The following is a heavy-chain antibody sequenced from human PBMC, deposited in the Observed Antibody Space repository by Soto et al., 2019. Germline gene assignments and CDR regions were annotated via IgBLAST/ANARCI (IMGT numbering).Heavy chain of an antibody. V-gene: IGHV3-33*01. CDR3: ARDALGPFPGYFDY. CDR2: IWYDGSNK. D-gene: IGHD7-27*01. Sequence: QVQLLESGGGVVQPGRSLRLSCAASGFTFSSYGMHWVRQAPGKGLEWVAVIWYDGSNKYYADSVKGRFTISRDNSKNTLYLQMNSLRAEDTAVYYCARDALGPFPGYFDYWGQGTLVTVSS. CDR1: GFTFSSYG. J-gene: IGHJ4*02.